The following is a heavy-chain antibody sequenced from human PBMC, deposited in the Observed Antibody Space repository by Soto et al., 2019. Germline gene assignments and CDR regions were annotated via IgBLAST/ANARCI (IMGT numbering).Heavy chain of an antibody. J-gene: IGHJ5*02. CDR1: GYSFTSYW. V-gene: IGHV5-51*01. CDR3: ARLRYYGSGITPHTLFDP. CDR2: IYPGDSDT. D-gene: IGHD3-10*01. Sequence: PGESLKISCKGSGYSFTSYWIGWVRQMPGKGLEWMGIIYPGDSDTRYSPSFQGQVTISADKSIRTAYLQWSSLKASDTAMYYCARLRYYGSGITPHTLFDPPGQGTLVIVSS.